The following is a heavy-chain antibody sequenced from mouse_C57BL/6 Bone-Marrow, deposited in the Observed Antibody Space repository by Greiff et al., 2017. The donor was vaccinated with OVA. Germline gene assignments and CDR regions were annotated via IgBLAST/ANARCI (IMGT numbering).Heavy chain of an antibody. Sequence: EEQLQESGAELVKPGASVKLSCTASGFNIKDYYMHWVKQRTEQGLEWIGRIDPEDGETKYAPKFQGKATITADTSSNTAYLQLSSLTSEDTAVYYCARSNFYSNYVDAMDYWGQGTSVTVSS. V-gene: IGHV14-2*01. CDR1: GFNIKDYY. CDR2: IDPEDGET. D-gene: IGHD2-5*01. CDR3: ARSNFYSNYVDAMDY. J-gene: IGHJ4*01.